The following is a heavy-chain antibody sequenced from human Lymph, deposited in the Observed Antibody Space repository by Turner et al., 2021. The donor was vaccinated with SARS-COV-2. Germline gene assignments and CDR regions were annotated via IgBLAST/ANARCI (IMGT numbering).Heavy chain of an antibody. CDR3: ARHQGSTSGYDHGMNV. D-gene: IGHD1-1*01. CDR2: FYKIGSS. CDR1: GGSISSTS. Sequence: QVQLQESGPGLVRPSETLSLTCTVSGGSISSTSWSWIRQSPGRGLEWIGYFYKIGSSDYNPTLRRRVTISVDTSKNQLSLNLISVTAADTAVYYCARHQGSTSGYDHGMNVWGQGTAVIVSS. J-gene: IGHJ6*02. V-gene: IGHV4-59*08.